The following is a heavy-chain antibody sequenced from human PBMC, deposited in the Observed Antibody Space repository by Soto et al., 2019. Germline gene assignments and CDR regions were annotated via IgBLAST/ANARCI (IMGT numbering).Heavy chain of an antibody. V-gene: IGHV1-18*01. J-gene: IGHJ4*02. D-gene: IGHD4-17*01. Sequence: QVQLVQSGGEVKKPGASVKVSCQTSGYSFSNFGVSWVRQAPGQGLEWLGWVSGHDGSTNYAPNLQDRLTMTTDSATRTAYMELRGLTSDDTAIYYCARDYGDYRLHFWGQGTLVTVSP. CDR3: ARDYGDYRLHF. CDR2: VSGHDGST. CDR1: GYSFSNFG.